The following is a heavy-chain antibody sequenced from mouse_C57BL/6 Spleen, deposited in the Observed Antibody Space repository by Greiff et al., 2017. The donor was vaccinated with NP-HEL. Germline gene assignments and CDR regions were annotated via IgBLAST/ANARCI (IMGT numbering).Heavy chain of an antibody. Sequence: VQLQQPGAELVMPGASVKLSCKASGYTFTSYWMHWVKQRPGQGLEWIGEIDPSDSYTNCNQKFKGKSTLTVDKSSSTAYMQLSSLTSEDSAVYYCARSGDLYYFDYWGQGTTLTVSS. CDR2: IDPSDSYT. CDR3: ARSGDLYYFDY. CDR1: GYTFTSYW. D-gene: IGHD3-1*01. J-gene: IGHJ2*01. V-gene: IGHV1-69*01.